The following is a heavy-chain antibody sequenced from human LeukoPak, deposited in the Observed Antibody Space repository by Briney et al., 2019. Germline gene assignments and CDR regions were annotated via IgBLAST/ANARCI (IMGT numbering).Heavy chain of an antibody. Sequence: PGGSLRLSCAASGFTFSSYGMHWVRQAPGKGLEWVAFIRYDGSNKYYADSVKGRFTISRDNSKNTLYLQMNSLRAEDTAVYYCAKDPSYCSSTSCYSNYYMDVWGKGTTVTVSS. CDR1: GFTFSSYG. CDR3: AKDPSYCSSTSCYSNYYMDV. CDR2: IRYDGSNK. D-gene: IGHD2-2*01. J-gene: IGHJ6*03. V-gene: IGHV3-30*02.